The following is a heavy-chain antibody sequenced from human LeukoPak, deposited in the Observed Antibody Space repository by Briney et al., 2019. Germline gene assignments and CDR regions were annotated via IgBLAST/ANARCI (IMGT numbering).Heavy chain of an antibody. CDR2: INHSGST. V-gene: IGHV4-34*01. Sequence: SETLSLTCAVYGGSFSGYYWSWIRQPPGKGLEWIGEINHSGSTNYNPSLKSRVTISVDTSKNQFSLKLSSVTAADTAVYYCARDVGDSSGWSTDAFDIWGQGTMATVSS. CDR3: ARDVGDSSGWSTDAFDI. J-gene: IGHJ3*02. D-gene: IGHD6-19*01. CDR1: GGSFSGYY.